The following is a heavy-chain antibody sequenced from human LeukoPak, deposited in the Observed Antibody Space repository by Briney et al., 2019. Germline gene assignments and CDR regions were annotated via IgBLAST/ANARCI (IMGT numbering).Heavy chain of an antibody. Sequence: TSETLSLTCTVSGGSISSNSYYWGWIRQPPGKGLEWIGSIYYSGSTYYNPSLKSRVTISVDTSKNQFSLKLSSVTAADTAVFYCASLRERSYYARGFDYWGQGTLVTVSS. CDR1: GGSISSNSYY. CDR2: IYYSGST. D-gene: IGHD1-26*01. J-gene: IGHJ4*02. V-gene: IGHV4-39*01. CDR3: ASLRERSYYARGFDY.